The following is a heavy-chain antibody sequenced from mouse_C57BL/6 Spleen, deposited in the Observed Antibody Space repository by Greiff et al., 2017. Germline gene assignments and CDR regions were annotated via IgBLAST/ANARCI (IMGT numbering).Heavy chain of an antibody. V-gene: IGHV1-55*01. CDR2: IYPGSGST. Sequence: QVQLQQPGAELVKPGASVKMSCKASGYTFTSYWITWVKQRPGQGLEWIGDIYPGSGSTNYNEKFKSKATLTVDTSSSTAYMQLSSLTSEDSAVYYCAYYDYDGGYFDYWGQGTTLTVSS. CDR3: AYYDYDGGYFDY. J-gene: IGHJ2*01. CDR1: GYTFTSYW. D-gene: IGHD2-4*01.